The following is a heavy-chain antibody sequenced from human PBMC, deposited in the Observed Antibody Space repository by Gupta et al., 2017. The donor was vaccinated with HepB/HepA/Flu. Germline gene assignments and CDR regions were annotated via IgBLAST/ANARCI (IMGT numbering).Heavy chain of an antibody. CDR3: ARTGGKTEARYLQY. V-gene: IGHV4-59*08. CDR1: GGSISSYY. J-gene: IGHJ1*01. CDR2: SLYSGIT. Sequence: QVQLQESGPGLVTPSEPLSLTCTVSGGSISSYYWSWIRQPPGKGLEWIGYSLYSGITNSNPSLKSRVTISVDTSKNQFSLKLSSVTAADTAVYYCARTGGKTEARYLQYWGQGTLVTVSS. D-gene: IGHD3-16*01.